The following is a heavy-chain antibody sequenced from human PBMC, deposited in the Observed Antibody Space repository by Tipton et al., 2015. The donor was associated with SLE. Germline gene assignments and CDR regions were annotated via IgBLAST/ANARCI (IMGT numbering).Heavy chain of an antibody. D-gene: IGHD2-2*01. V-gene: IGHV4-34*01. Sequence: TLSLTCAVYGGSFSAYYWTWIRQPPGKGLEWIGEINHRGSTNYSPSLKGRITISVDTSKNQFSLKLNSVTAADTAVYYCARVTHYCSSTSCYSHGMDVWGQGTTVTVSS. CDR1: GGSFSAYY. CDR3: ARVTHYCSSTSCYSHGMDV. J-gene: IGHJ6*02. CDR2: INHRGST.